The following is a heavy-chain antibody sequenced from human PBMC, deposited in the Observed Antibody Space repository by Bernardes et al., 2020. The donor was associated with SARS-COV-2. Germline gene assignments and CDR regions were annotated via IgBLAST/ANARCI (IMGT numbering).Heavy chain of an antibody. CDR1: GFTFSSYG. CDR2: ISYDGSNK. D-gene: IGHD3-10*01. Sequence: GGSLRLSCAASGFTFSSYGMHWVRQAPGKGLEWVAVISYDGSNKYYADSVKGRFTISRDNSKNTLYLQMNSLRAEDTAVYYCAKDLVPVLLWFGELSPFDYWGQGTLVTVSS. J-gene: IGHJ4*02. V-gene: IGHV3-30*18. CDR3: AKDLVPVLLWFGELSPFDY.